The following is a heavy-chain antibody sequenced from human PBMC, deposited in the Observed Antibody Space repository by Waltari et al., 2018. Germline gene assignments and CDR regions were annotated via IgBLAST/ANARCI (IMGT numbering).Heavy chain of an antibody. V-gene: IGHV4-59*01. CDR3: ARDSDYGDYVFDY. CDR1: GGSISSYS. J-gene: IGHJ4*02. D-gene: IGHD4-17*01. CDR2: IYYSGST. Sequence: QVQLQESGPGLVKPSETLSLTCTVSGGSISSYSWSWIRQPPGKGLEWIGYIYYSGSTNYNPSLKSRVTISVDTSKNQFSLKLSSVTAADTAVYYCARDSDYGDYVFDYWGQGTLVTVSS.